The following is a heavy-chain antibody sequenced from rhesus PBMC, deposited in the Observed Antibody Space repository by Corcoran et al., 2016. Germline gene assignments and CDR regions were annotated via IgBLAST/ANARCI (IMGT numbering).Heavy chain of an antibody. V-gene: IGHV2-174*01. Sequence: QVTLKESGPALVKPTQTLTLTCTLSGFSISTSGMGVGWILQPPGKAREWRALIYWDNDKYDSTSLKSRLTICKDTSKNQVVLTMTNMDPVDTATYYCARMYSSGCFDYWGQGVLVTVSS. CDR1: GFSISTSGMG. J-gene: IGHJ4*01. CDR3: ARMYSSGCFDY. CDR2: IYWDNDK. D-gene: IGHD6-31*01.